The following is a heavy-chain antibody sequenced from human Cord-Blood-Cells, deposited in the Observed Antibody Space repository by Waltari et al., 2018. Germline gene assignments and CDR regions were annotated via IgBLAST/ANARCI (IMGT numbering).Heavy chain of an antibody. D-gene: IGHD1-26*01. J-gene: IGHJ3*02. CDR2: ISAYNGNT. V-gene: IGHV1-18*04. CDR3: ARGRRPRLGPLLPDAFDI. Sequence: QVQLVRSGAEVKKPGASVKVYCKASGYPFTSYGISWVRQAPGQGLGLMGWISAYNGNTNYAQKLQGRVTMTTDTSTSTAYMELRSLRSDDTAVYYCARGRRPRLGPLLPDAFDIWGQGTMVTVSS. CDR1: GYPFTSYG.